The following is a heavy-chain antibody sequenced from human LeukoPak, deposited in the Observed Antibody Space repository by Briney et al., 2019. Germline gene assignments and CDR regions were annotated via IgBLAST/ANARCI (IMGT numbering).Heavy chain of an antibody. D-gene: IGHD6-19*01. Sequence: SETLSLTCAVYGGSFSGYYWSWIRQPPGKGLEWIGEINHRRSTNYNPSLKSRVTMSVDTSENQFSLELRSATAADTAVYYCASEGLAVAGNFFYWGQGSLVTVSS. V-gene: IGHV4-34*01. CDR3: ASEGLAVAGNFFY. CDR2: INHRRST. J-gene: IGHJ4*02. CDR1: GGSFSGYY.